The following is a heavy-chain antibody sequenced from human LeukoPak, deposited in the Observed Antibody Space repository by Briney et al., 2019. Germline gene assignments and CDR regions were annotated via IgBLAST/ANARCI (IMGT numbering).Heavy chain of an antibody. V-gene: IGHV4-34*01. CDR3: ARGRLYDYVWGSYRYNWFDP. CDR1: GGSFSGYY. J-gene: IGHJ5*02. Sequence: SETLSLTCAVYGGSFSGYYWSWIRQPPGKGLEWIGEINHSGGTNYNPSLKSRVTISVDTSKNQFSLKLGSVTAADTAVYYCARGRLYDYVWGSYRYNWFDPWGQGTLVTVSS. CDR2: INHSGGT. D-gene: IGHD3-16*02.